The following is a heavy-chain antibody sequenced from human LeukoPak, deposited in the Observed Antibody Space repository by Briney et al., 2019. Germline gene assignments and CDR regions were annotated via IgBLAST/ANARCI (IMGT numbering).Heavy chain of an antibody. CDR2: MYYSGST. CDR1: GGSMSSYY. J-gene: IGHJ5*02. Sequence: SETLSLTCTVSGGSMSSYYWSWIRQPPGKGLEWIGYMYYSGSTNYNPSLKSRVTISVDTSKNQFSLKLSSVTAADTAVYYCARRVTSNWFDPWGQGTLVTVSS. V-gene: IGHV4-59*08. D-gene: IGHD2-21*02. CDR3: ARRVTSNWFDP.